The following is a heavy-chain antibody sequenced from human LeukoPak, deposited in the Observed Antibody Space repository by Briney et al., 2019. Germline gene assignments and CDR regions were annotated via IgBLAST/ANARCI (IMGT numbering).Heavy chain of an antibody. D-gene: IGHD2-15*01. CDR3: ASDQYTCSGGTCFAHGLDS. J-gene: IGHJ5*01. Sequence: GGLLRLSCADSGFTFTRYNMNWVRQAPGKELEWVSSISSTGTYIYYRDSLKGRFTISRDNAKNSLYLQMNSLRAEDTAVYYCASDQYTCSGGTCFAHGLDSWGQGTLVTVSS. CDR2: ISSTGTYI. CDR1: GFTFTRYN. V-gene: IGHV3-21*01.